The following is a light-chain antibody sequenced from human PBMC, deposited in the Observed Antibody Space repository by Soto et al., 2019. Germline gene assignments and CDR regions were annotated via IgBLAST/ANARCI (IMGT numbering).Light chain of an antibody. V-gene: IGLV4-69*01. CDR2: LNSDGSH. Sequence: QLVLTQSPSASASLGASVKLTCTLSSGHSSDAIAWHQQQPEKGPRFLMNLNSDGSHTKGDGIPDRFSGSSSGAERYLTISSLQSEDEADYYCQTWGTGIVVFGGGTKFTVL. CDR1: SGHSSDA. J-gene: IGLJ2*01. CDR3: QTWGTGIVV.